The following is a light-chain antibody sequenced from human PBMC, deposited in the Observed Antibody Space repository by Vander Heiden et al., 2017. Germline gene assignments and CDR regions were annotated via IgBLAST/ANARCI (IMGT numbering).Light chain of an antibody. CDR3: QQSYSTPFT. J-gene: IGKJ3*01. V-gene: IGKV1-39*01. Sequence: DSQMTQSPSSLSVSVGDRVTITCRASQSISSYLNWYQQKPGKAPKLLIYAASSLQSGIPSRFSCSGSGTDFTLTISSLQPEDFATYYCQQSYSTPFTFGPGTKVDIK. CDR2: AAS. CDR1: QSISSY.